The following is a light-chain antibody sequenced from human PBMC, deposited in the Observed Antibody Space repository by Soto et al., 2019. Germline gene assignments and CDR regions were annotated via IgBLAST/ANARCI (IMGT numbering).Light chain of an antibody. J-gene: IGLJ3*02. V-gene: IGLV2-11*01. CDR3: SSYAGSYILGV. Sequence: QSVLAQPRSVSGSPGQSVTLSCNGTSSDVGGYDFVSWYQQYPGKAPKLIIFDVTERTSGVPDRFSGSKSGNSASLTISGLQAEDEADYYCSSYAGSYILGVFGGGTKVTVL. CDR1: SSDVGGYDF. CDR2: DVT.